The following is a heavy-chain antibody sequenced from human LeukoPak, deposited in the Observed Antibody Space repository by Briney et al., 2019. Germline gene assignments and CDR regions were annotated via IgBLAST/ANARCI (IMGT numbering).Heavy chain of an antibody. CDR1: GYSFTNFG. J-gene: IGHJ3*01. CDR3: AKVDPPIIEVARGEAFDV. Sequence: GASVKVSCKASGYSFTNFGITWVRQAPGQGLEWMGWTSPYEDYPRYAQKFQERVTMSTETPTNAAYMDLGSLPSDDTAVYYCAKVDPPIIEVARGEAFDVWGQGTLVIVSS. CDR2: TSPYEDYP. V-gene: IGHV1-18*01. D-gene: IGHD1-26*01.